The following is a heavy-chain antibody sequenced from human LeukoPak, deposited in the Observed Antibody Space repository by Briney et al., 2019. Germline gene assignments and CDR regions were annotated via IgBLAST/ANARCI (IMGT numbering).Heavy chain of an antibody. Sequence: TSETLSLTCTVSGGSISSGGYYWTWIRQHPGKGLEWIGDIYYSGSTYYNPSLKSRVTISVDTSKNQFSLRLSSVTAADTAVYYCALGYCGGGSCYAREYFQHWGQGTLVTVS. D-gene: IGHD2-15*01. CDR3: ALGYCGGGSCYAREYFQH. J-gene: IGHJ1*01. V-gene: IGHV4-31*03. CDR1: GGSISSGGYY. CDR2: IYYSGST.